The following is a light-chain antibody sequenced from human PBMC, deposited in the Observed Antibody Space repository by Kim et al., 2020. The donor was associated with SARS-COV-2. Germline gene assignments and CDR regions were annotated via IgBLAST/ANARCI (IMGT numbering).Light chain of an antibody. Sequence: PGKTARITCGGNNMGSKSVHWYQQKPAQAPVLVIYYDSDRPSGIPERFSGSNSGNTATLTISRVEAGDEADYYCQVWDSSSDHRGVFGGGTQLTVL. V-gene: IGLV3-21*04. CDR3: QVWDSSSDHRGV. CDR1: NMGSKS. J-gene: IGLJ3*02. CDR2: YDS.